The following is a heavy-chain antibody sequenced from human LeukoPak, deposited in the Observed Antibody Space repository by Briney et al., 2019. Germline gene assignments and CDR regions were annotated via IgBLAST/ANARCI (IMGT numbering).Heavy chain of an antibody. CDR3: ARAYYGSGSYLDY. J-gene: IGHJ4*02. V-gene: IGHV4-34*01. CDR2: INLSGST. Sequence: SETLSLTCAVYGGSFSGYYWSWIRQPPGKGLEWIGEINLSGSTNYNPSLKSRATISVDTSKNQFSLKLSSVTAADTAVYYCARAYYGSGSYLDYWGQGTLVTVSS. CDR1: GGSFSGYY. D-gene: IGHD3-10*01.